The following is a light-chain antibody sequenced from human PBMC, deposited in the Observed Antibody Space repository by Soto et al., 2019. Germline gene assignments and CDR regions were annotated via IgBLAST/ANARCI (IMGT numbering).Light chain of an antibody. V-gene: IGKV3D-15*01. Sequence: EVVMTQSPATLSVSPGERATLSCRASQSVSNSLAWYQQKPGQAPRLLIYAASDRATDIPDRFSGSGSGTEFTLTISSLQSEDFAVYYCQKYDNWLPITFGQGTRLEI. CDR2: AAS. CDR3: QKYDNWLPIT. J-gene: IGKJ5*01. CDR1: QSVSNS.